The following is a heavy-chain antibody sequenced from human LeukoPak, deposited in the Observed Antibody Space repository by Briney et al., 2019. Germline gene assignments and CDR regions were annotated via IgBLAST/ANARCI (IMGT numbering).Heavy chain of an antibody. J-gene: IGHJ3*02. CDR2: IKQDGSEK. Sequence: GGSLRLSCAASGFTFSSYWMSWVRQAPGKGLEWVANIKQDGSEKYYVDSVKGRFTISRDNAKNSLYLQMNSLRAEDTAVYYCARDRGDILTPGGAFDIWGQGTMVTVSS. CDR1: GFTFSSYW. D-gene: IGHD3-9*01. CDR3: ARDRGDILTPGGAFDI. V-gene: IGHV3-7*01.